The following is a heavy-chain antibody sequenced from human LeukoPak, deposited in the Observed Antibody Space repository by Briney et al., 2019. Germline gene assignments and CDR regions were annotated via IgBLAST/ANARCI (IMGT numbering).Heavy chain of an antibody. D-gene: IGHD3-22*01. J-gene: IGHJ6*03. CDR1: GFTFSSYW. CDR2: IKQDGSEK. CDR3: ARVGSGDSSGYYLFYYYYYMDV. V-gene: IGHV3-7*01. Sequence: GGSLRLSCAASGFTFSSYWMNWVRQAPGKGLEWVANIKQDGSEKYYVDSVKGRFTISRDNAKNSLYLQMNSLRAEDTAVYYCARVGSGDSSGYYLFYYYYYMDVWGKGTTDTISS.